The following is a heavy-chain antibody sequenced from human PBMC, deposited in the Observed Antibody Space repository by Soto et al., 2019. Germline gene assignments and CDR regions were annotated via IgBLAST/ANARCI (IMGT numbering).Heavy chain of an antibody. CDR2: IYPGDSDV. D-gene: IGHD3-9*01. CDR1: GYSFTIYW. V-gene: IGHV5-51*01. J-gene: IGHJ3*01. CDR3: ASLGAILTGYDSFDL. Sequence: GESLKISCKGSGYSFTIYWIGWVRQRSGKGLEWMGIIYPGDSDVRFSPSFEGQVTMSADKSISTVYLQWSSLKASDTAIYYCASLGAILTGYDSFDLWGQGTMVTVSS.